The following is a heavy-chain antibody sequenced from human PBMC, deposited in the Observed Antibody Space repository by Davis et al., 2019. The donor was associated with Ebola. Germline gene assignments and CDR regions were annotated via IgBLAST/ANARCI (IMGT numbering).Heavy chain of an antibody. J-gene: IGHJ4*02. CDR3: AREGYYYDSSGYSYYFDY. CDR2: ISGSGGST. CDR1: GFTFSSYA. V-gene: IGHV3-23*01. Sequence: GESLKISCAVSGFTFSSYAMSWVRQAPGKGLEWVSAISGSGGSTYYADSVKGRFTISRDNSKNTLYLQMNSLRAEDTAVYYCAREGYYYDSSGYSYYFDYWGQGTLVTVSS. D-gene: IGHD3-22*01.